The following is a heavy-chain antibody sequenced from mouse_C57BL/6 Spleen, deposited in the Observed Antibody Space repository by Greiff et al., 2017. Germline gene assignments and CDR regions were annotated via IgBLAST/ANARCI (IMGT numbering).Heavy chain of an antibody. CDR2: IYPGSGST. J-gene: IGHJ1*03. V-gene: IGHV1-55*01. D-gene: IGHD3-3*01. CDR3: ARWRGRNDWCFDV. Sequence: VQLQQPGAELVKPGASVKMSCKASGYTYTSYWITWVKQRPGQGLEWIGDIYPGSGSTNYNEKFKSKATLTVDTSSSTAYMQLSSLTSEDSAVYCCARWRGRNDWCFDVWGTGTTVTVSS. CDR1: GYTYTSYW.